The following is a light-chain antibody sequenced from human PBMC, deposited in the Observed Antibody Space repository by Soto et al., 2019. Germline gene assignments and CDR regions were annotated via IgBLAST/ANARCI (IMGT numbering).Light chain of an antibody. CDR2: EVS. CDR3: SSYSISTAYL. CDR1: SSDVGGYDY. J-gene: IGLJ1*01. V-gene: IGLV2-14*01. Sequence: QSALAPPASVSGSRGQSITISCTGTSSDVGGYDYVSWYQLHPGKAPKLMVFEVSNRPSGVSYRFSGSKSGNTASLTISGLQAEDEADYFCSSYSISTAYLFGTGTKVTVL.